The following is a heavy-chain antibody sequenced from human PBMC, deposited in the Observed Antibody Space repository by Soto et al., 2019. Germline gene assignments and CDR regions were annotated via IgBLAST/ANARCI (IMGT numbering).Heavy chain of an antibody. V-gene: IGHV1-69*13. J-gene: IGHJ4*02. CDR3: ARDPQYYYDSSGHLYFDY. CDR1: GGTFSSHA. CDR2: IIPIFGTA. D-gene: IGHD3-22*01. Sequence: SVKVSCKASGGTFSSHAISWVRQAPGQGLEWMGGIIPIFGTANYAQKFQGRVTITADESTSTAYMELSSLRSEDTAVYYCARDPQYYYDSSGHLYFDYWGQGTLVTVSS.